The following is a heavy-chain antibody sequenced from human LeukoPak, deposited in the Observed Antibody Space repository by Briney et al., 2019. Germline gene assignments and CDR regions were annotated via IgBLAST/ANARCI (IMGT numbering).Heavy chain of an antibody. CDR3: ARDGSLGFGELFGAFDI. Sequence: PSETLSLTCNVSGVSVSSSNYHWRWIRQPPGKGLEWIGYISNSGGTNYKASLKSRVSISADTSKNQFSLKLRSVTAADTAVYYCARDGSLGFGELFGAFDIWGQGTMVTVSS. J-gene: IGHJ3*02. V-gene: IGHV4-61*01. D-gene: IGHD3-10*01. CDR1: GVSVSSSNYH. CDR2: ISNSGGT.